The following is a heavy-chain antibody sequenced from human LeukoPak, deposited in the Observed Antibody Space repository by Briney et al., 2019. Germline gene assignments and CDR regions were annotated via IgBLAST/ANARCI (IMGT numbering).Heavy chain of an antibody. CDR2: T. J-gene: IGHJ5*02. D-gene: IGHD1-26*01. CDR1: GSTFTNYW. Sequence: GESLKISCQGSGSTFTNYWIAWVRKLPGKGLEWMGITRYSPSFQGQVAISADKSISTAYLQWSSLKASDTAMYYCARTYSVNYYAPFDPWGQGTLVTVSS. CDR3: ARTYSVNYYAPFDP. V-gene: IGHV5-51*01.